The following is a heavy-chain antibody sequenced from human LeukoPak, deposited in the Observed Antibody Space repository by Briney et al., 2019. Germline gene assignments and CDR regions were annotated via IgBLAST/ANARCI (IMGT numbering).Heavy chain of an antibody. J-gene: IGHJ2*01. CDR3: ARWLAARYFDL. CDR1: GGSISSYY. D-gene: IGHD6-6*01. V-gene: IGHV4-59*01. Sequence: PSETLSLTCTVSGGSISSYYWSWIRQPPGKGLEWIGYIYYSWSTNYNPSLKSRFTISVDTSKNQFSLKLSSVTAADTAVYYCARWLAARYFDLWGRGTLVTVSS. CDR2: IYYSWST.